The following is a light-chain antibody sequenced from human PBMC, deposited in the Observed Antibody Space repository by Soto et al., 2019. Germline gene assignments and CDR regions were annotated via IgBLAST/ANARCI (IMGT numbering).Light chain of an antibody. CDR2: DVS. J-gene: IGLJ1*01. V-gene: IGLV2-14*01. Sequence: QSVLTQPASVSGSPGQSITISSTGTSSDVGGYNYVSWYQQHPGKAPKLMIYDVSNRPSGVSNRFSGSKSGNTASLTISGLQAEDEADYYCSSYTSSSTLYVFGPGTKLTVL. CDR1: SSDVGGYNY. CDR3: SSYTSSSTLYV.